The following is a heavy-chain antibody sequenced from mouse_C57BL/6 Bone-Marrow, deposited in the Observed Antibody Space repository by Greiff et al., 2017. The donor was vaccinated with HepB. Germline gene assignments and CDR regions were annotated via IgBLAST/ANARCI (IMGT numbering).Heavy chain of an antibody. Sequence: EVKVEESGPGLVKPSQSLSLTCSVTGYSITSGYYWNWIRQFPGNKLEWMGYISYDGSNNYNPSLKNRISITRDTSKNQFFLKLNSVTTEDTATYYCARDTVVADYFDYWGQGTTLTVSS. CDR2: ISYDGSN. V-gene: IGHV3-6*01. D-gene: IGHD1-1*01. CDR3: ARDTVVADYFDY. CDR1: GYSITSGYY. J-gene: IGHJ2*01.